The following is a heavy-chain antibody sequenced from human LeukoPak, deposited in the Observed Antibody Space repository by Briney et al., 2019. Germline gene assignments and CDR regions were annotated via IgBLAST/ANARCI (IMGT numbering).Heavy chain of an antibody. CDR2: ISSSSSYI. J-gene: IGHJ4*02. CDR3: ARAYSSSWYADY. CDR1: GFTFSSYS. D-gene: IGHD6-13*01. Sequence: PGGSLRLSCAASGFTFSSYSMNWVRQAPGKGLEWVSSISSSSSYIYYADSVKGRFTISRDNAKNSLYLQMNSLRAEDTAVYYCARAYSSSWYADYWGQGTLVTVSS. V-gene: IGHV3-21*01.